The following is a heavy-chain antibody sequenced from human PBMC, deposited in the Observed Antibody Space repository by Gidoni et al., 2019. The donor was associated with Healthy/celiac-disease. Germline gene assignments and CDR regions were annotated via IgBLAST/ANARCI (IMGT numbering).Heavy chain of an antibody. J-gene: IGHJ6*02. CDR1: GFTFSNAW. V-gene: IGHV3-15*07. D-gene: IGHD5-12*01. Sequence: EVQLVESGGGLVKPGGSLRLSCAASGFTFSNAWMNWVRQAPGKGLEWVGRIKSKTDGGTTDYAAPVKGRFTISRDDSKNTLYLQMNSLKTEDTAVYYCTTDHSGYDFRYYYGMDVWGQGTTVTVSS. CDR3: TTDHSGYDFRYYYGMDV. CDR2: IKSKTDGGTT.